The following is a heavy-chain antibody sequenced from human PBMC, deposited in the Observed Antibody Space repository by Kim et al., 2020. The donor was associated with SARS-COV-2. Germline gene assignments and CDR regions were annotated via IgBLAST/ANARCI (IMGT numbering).Heavy chain of an antibody. D-gene: IGHD3-22*01. CDR3: TSKYYYDTSGYFYVDW. CDR1: SHSTSSGYY. CDR2: VHQSSMT. Sequence: SETLSLTCTVSSHSTSSGYYWGWIRQSPGKGLEWIGSVHQSSMTYYNPSLRSRVTISIDTSKNQFSLRLNSVTAADTAVYYYTSKYYYDTSGYFYVDWCGQGTLVTFSS. J-gene: IGHJ4*02. V-gene: IGHV4-38-2*02.